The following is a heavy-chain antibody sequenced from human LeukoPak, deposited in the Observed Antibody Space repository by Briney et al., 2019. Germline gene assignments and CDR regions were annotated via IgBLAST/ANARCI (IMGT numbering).Heavy chain of an antibody. CDR3: ARDLWGITVTTDYFDS. D-gene: IGHD4-17*01. CDR2: IHNDGSTT. CDR1: GFTFSSYW. Sequence: GGSLRLSCAASGFTFSSYWMHWVRQAPGKGLVWVSRIHNDGSTTRYADSVKGRFTISRDNAKNTLYLQMNSLRAEDMAVYYCARDLWGITVTTDYFDSWGQGTLVTVSS. J-gene: IGHJ4*02. V-gene: IGHV3-74*01.